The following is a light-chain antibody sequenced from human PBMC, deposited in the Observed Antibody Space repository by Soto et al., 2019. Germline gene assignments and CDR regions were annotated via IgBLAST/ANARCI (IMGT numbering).Light chain of an antibody. CDR1: QSVSRN. Sequence: EIVMTQSPATLSVSPGERATLSCRASQSVSRNLAWYQQKPGQAPRLLIYGASTRATGIPARFSGSGSGTEFTLTISSLQSEDFVVYYCQQYNNWPRTFGQGTKVDIK. J-gene: IGKJ1*01. CDR3: QQYNNWPRT. V-gene: IGKV3-15*01. CDR2: GAS.